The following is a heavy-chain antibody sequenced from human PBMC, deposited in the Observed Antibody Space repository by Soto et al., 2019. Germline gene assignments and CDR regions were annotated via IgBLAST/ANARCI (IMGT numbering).Heavy chain of an antibody. CDR2: LMSKTDGGTT. V-gene: IGHV3-15*01. D-gene: IGHD2-2*01. Sequence: GGSLRLSCAASGFDFSKAWMSWVRQAPGKGLEWVGRLMSKTDGGTTVYAAPVKGRFTISRDDSKNTLYLQMSSLNTEDKAVYYCAAGTGRTDLDYWGQGTLVTAPQ. J-gene: IGHJ4*02. CDR1: GFDFSKAW. CDR3: AAGTGRTDLDY.